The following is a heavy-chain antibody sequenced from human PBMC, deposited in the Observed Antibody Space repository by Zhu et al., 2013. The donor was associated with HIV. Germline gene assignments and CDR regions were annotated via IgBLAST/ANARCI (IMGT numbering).Heavy chain of an antibody. Sequence: QVQLVQSGAEVKKPGASVKVSCKASGYTFTSYDINWVRQATGQGLEWMGWMNPNSGNTGYAQKFQGRVTMTRNTSISTAYMELSSLRSEDTAVYYCARTRITIFGVVNFFSRRLGNWFDPWGQGTLVTVSS. CDR1: GYTFTSYD. CDR2: MNPNSGNT. D-gene: IGHD3-3*01. J-gene: IGHJ5*02. V-gene: IGHV1-8*01. CDR3: ARTRITIFGVVNFFSRRLGNWFDP.